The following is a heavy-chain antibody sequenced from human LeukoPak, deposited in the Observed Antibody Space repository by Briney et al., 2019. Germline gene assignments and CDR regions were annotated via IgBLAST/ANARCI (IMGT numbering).Heavy chain of an antibody. J-gene: IGHJ4*02. D-gene: IGHD2-15*01. CDR2: INCDGSST. Sequence: PGGSLRLSCAASGFTFCSYWMHWVRHAPGKGLVWVSRINCDGSSTSYADSVKGRFTISRDNAKNTLYLQMNSLRAEDTAVYYCARGGGSGYYFDYWGQGTRVTVSS. CDR3: ARGGGSGYYFDY. V-gene: IGHV3-74*01. CDR1: GFTFCSYW.